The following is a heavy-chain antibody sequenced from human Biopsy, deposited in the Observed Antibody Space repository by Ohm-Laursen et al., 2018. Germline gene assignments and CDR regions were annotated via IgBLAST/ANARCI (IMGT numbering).Heavy chain of an antibody. CDR2: IYYDGIT. J-gene: IGHJ6*02. V-gene: IGHV4-39*07. CDR1: GDSISTSTTYY. D-gene: IGHD5-12*01. CDR3: ARVAGGYAYYYGMDV. Sequence: TLSLTCTVSGDSISTSTTYYWAWLRQPPGKGLEWIGNIYYDGITYYNPSLKSRVAMSVDTSKNQFSLRLTSVTAADTAVYYCARVAGGYAYYYGMDVWGQGTTVIVSS.